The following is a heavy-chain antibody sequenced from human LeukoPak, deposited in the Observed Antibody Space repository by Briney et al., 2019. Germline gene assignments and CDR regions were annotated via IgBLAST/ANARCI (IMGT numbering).Heavy chain of an antibody. J-gene: IGHJ4*02. V-gene: IGHV3-43D*03. D-gene: IGHD6-19*01. Sequence: GGSLRLSCAASGFTFDDYAMHWVRHAPGKGLEWVSLISWDGGSTYYADSVKGRFNIYRDNSKNSLYLQMNSLRAEDTALYYCAKDQTGYSSGWFDYWGQGTLVTGSS. CDR2: ISWDGGST. CDR3: AKDQTGYSSGWFDY. CDR1: GFTFDDYA.